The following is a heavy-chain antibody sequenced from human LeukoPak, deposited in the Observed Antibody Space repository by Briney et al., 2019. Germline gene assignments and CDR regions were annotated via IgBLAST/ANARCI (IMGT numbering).Heavy chain of an antibody. CDR2: IWHDGGER. J-gene: IGHJ4*02. Sequence: PGRSLRLSCAASGFTFRAYGMHWVRQAPGKGLEGVAIIWHDGGERYAASVKGRFSISRDNSKNTVYLQMNSLRAEDTAVYYCARASGGYNHGLGYWGQGTLVTVSS. CDR1: GFTFRAYG. CDR3: ARASGGYNHGLGY. V-gene: IGHV3-33*08. D-gene: IGHD5-24*01.